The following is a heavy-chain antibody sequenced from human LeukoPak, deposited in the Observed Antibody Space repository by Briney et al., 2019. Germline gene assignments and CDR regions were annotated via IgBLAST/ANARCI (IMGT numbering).Heavy chain of an antibody. J-gene: IGHJ4*02. D-gene: IGHD1-26*01. V-gene: IGHV4-61*02. CDR1: GGSISSGSYY. CDR2: IYSSGST. CDR3: ASNGAGGSYSYYFDN. Sequence: SETLSLTCNVTGGSISSGSYYWSWIRQPAGKGLEWIGRIYSSGSTNYNSSLNSRVTISLDTSKNQFSLKLSPVTASDTAVYYCASNGAGGSYSYYFDNWGQGTLVTVSS.